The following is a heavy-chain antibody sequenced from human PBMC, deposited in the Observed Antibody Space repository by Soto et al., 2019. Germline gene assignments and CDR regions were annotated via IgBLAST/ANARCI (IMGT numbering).Heavy chain of an antibody. D-gene: IGHD1-1*01. J-gene: IGHJ4*02. Sequence: GASVKVSCKASGGTFSSYAISWVRQAPGQGLEWMGGIIPIFGTANYAQKFQGRVTITADESTSTAYMELSSLRSEDTAVYYCARPSVLGTGTPEIDYWGQGTLVTVSS. CDR3: ARPSVLGTGTPEIDY. CDR1: GGTFSSYA. CDR2: IIPIFGTA. V-gene: IGHV1-69*13.